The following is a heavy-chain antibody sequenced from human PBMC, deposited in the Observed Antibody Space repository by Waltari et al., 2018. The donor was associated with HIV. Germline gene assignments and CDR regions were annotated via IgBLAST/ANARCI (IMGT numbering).Heavy chain of an antibody. CDR3: SRDTFGEYDF. V-gene: IGHV3-74*01. CDR1: GFSVTNYW. J-gene: IGHJ4*02. Sequence: EVQLVQSGGGLLKPGGSLRLACAASGFSVTNYWMTWVRQSPGKGLVWVSRINIDGRTIDYADSVKGRFTISRDSAKNTLSLQMNSLREEDTAVYYCSRDTFGEYDFWGQGALVTVSS. CDR2: INIDGRTI. D-gene: IGHD3-3*01.